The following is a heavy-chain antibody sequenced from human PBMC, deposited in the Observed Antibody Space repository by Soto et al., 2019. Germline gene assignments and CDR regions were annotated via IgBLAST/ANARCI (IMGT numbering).Heavy chain of an antibody. Sequence: HPGGSLRLSCAASGFTFSDYAMSWVRQAPGRGLEWVSAISGSGASTYYADSVKGRFTISRDNSKNTLSLQMNSLRAGDTAVYYCGGHTRFLEKDSDYYYVMDVWGQGTTVTVSS. CDR1: GFTFSDYA. J-gene: IGHJ6*02. CDR3: GGHTRFLEKDSDYYYVMDV. V-gene: IGHV3-23*01. D-gene: IGHD3-3*01. CDR2: ISGSGAST.